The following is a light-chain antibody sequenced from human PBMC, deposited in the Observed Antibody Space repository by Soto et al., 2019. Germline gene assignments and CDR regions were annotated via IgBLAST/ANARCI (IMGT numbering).Light chain of an antibody. Sequence: QSALTQPRSVSGSPGQSVTISCTGTSNDVGGYNYVSWFQQHPGKVPKLMVYDVSYRPSGVPDRFSGSKSGNTASLTISGLQADDEGDYCCCSYAGTYWVFGGGTKLTVL. CDR1: SNDVGGYNY. J-gene: IGLJ3*02. CDR3: CSYAGTYWV. CDR2: DVS. V-gene: IGLV2-11*01.